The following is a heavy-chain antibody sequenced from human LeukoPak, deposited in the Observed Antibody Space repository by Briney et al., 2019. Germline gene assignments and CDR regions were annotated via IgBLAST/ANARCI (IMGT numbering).Heavy chain of an antibody. CDR3: ARACTIFDLRD. CDR2: INPSGGST. CDR1: GYTFTSYY. Sequence: ASVKVSCKASGYTFTSYYMHWVRQAPGQGLEWMGIINPSGGSTSYAQKFQGRVTITRDTSASTAYMELSSLRSEDTAVYYCARACTIFDLRDWGQGTLVTVSS. J-gene: IGHJ4*02. D-gene: IGHD3-9*01. V-gene: IGHV1-46*01.